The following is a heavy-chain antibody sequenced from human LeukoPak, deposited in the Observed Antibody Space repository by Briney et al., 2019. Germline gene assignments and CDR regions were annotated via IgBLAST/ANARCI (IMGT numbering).Heavy chain of an antibody. J-gene: IGHJ4*02. Sequence: GGSLRLSCAASGFSFSSHWMRWVRQAPGRGLEWVANINQDGSDTYSMDSVKGRFTIYRDNVKNSLYLQMNSLRAEDTALYYCVRDDSGLGVDYWGQGTLVTVSS. V-gene: IGHV3-7*03. CDR3: VRDDSGLGVDY. CDR1: GFSFSSHW. D-gene: IGHD5-12*01. CDR2: INQDGSDT.